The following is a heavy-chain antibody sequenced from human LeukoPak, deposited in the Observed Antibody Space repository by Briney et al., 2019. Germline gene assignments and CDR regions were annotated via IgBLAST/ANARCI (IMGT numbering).Heavy chain of an antibody. CDR3: ARVGASSGYYYPPYFDY. D-gene: IGHD3-22*01. V-gene: IGHV4-39*07. CDR2: IYFSGGT. Sequence: TSETLSLTCTVSGDSISSSNCYWGWIRQPPGKGLEWIGSIYFSGGTYYNASLKSRVTISVDTSKNQFSLKLSSVTAADTAVYYCARVGASSGYYYPPYFDYWGQGTLVTVSS. CDR1: GDSISSSNCY. J-gene: IGHJ4*02.